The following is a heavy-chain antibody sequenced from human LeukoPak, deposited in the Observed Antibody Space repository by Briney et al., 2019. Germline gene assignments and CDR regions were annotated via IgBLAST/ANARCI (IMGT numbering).Heavy chain of an antibody. V-gene: IGHV3-7*01. CDR3: ARIYYDSWSGYSWFDP. CDR1: GFTFSRYA. Sequence: GRSLRLSCAASGFTFSRYALHWVRQAPGKGLEWLASIKHDGSENYLVDSVKGRFTISRDNAQSSLFLQMNSLRVDDTAVYHCARIYYDSWSGYSWFDPWGQGILVTVSS. D-gene: IGHD3-3*01. CDR2: IKHDGSEN. J-gene: IGHJ5*02.